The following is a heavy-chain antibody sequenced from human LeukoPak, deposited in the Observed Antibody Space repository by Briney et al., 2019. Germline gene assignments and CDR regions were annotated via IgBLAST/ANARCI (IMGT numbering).Heavy chain of an antibody. J-gene: IGHJ4*02. CDR3: ARSLGSSGYQDY. CDR1: GFTFSSYW. D-gene: IGHD3-22*01. Sequence: GSLRLSRAASGFTFSSYWMHWVRQAPGKGLVWVSRINSDGSSTSYADSVKGRFTISRDNAKNTVYLQMNSLRAEDTAVYYCARSLGSSGYQDYWGQGTLVTVSS. V-gene: IGHV3-74*01. CDR2: INSDGSST.